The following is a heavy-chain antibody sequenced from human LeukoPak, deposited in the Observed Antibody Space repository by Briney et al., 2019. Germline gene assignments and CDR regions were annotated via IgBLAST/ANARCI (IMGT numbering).Heavy chain of an antibody. CDR1: GFSVSSNY. J-gene: IGHJ3*02. D-gene: IGHD2-2*01. V-gene: IGHV3-66*01. Sequence: TGGSLRLSCTASGFSVSSNYMSCVRRAPGKGLEWVSIIYVTSSTYYADSVKGRFTLSRDNSKNTLFLQMNSLRAEDAAIYYCARRERVDNAFDIWGQGSMVTVSS. CDR2: IYVTSST. CDR3: ARRERVDNAFDI.